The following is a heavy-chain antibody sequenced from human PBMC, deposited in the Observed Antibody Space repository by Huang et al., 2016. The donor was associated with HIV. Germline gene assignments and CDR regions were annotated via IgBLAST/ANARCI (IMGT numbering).Heavy chain of an antibody. Sequence: QVQLVQSGAEVKKPGASVKVSCKASGYTFTNYAINWVRQAPGQSLEWMGWISGYNGKTNDAQKVQGRGTMTKDTSTSTAYMELRSLISDDTAVYYCARERYYYDRSGYYTPVEYFHHWGQGTLVTVSS. CDR3: ARERYYYDRSGYYTPVEYFHH. J-gene: IGHJ1*01. CDR2: ISGYNGKT. D-gene: IGHD3-22*01. V-gene: IGHV1-18*01. CDR1: GYTFTNYA.